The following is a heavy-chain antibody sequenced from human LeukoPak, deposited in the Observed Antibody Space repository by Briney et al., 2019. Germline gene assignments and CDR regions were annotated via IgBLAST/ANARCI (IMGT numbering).Heavy chain of an antibody. Sequence: GGSLRLSCAASGFTFSGSAMHWVRQASGKGLEWVGRIRSKANSYATAYAASVKGRFTISRDDSRNTAYLQMNSLKTEDTAVYYCTTYSNYADFDYWGQGTLVTVSS. V-gene: IGHV3-73*01. CDR3: TTYSNYADFDY. D-gene: IGHD4-11*01. J-gene: IGHJ4*02. CDR1: GFTFSGSA. CDR2: IRSKANSYAT.